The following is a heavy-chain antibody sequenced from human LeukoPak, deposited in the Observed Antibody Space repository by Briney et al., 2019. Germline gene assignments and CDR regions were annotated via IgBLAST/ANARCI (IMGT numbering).Heavy chain of an antibody. J-gene: IGHJ3*02. CDR2: TYYRSKWDN. CDR1: GDSVSTNSAA. CDR3: VRVGDGYDVFDI. V-gene: IGHV6-1*01. D-gene: IGHD5-24*01. Sequence: SQTLSLTCAISGDSVSTNSAAWNWIRQSPSRGLEWLGRTYYRSKWDNDYAVFVKGRITINPDTSKNQFSLQLNSVTPEDTAVYYCVRVGDGYDVFDIWGQGTMVTVSS.